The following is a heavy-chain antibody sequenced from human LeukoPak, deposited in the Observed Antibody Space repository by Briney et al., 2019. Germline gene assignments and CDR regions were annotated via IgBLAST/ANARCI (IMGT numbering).Heavy chain of an antibody. CDR3: ARGTGCTGGSCSYYGMDV. D-gene: IGHD2-15*01. CDR2: INAGNGDT. Sequence: ASVKVSCKGSGYTFSSYAMHWVRQAPGQRREWMGWINAGNGDTKYSQKFQGRVTITRDTSATTAYMELSSLRSEDTAVYYCARGTGCTGGSCSYYGMDVWGQGSTVTVSS. J-gene: IGHJ6*02. V-gene: IGHV1-3*01. CDR1: GYTFSSYA.